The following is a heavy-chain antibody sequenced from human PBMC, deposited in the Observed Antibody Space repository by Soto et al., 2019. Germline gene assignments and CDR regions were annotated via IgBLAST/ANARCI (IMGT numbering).Heavy chain of an antibody. CDR3: ARGQHCSSTSCYTRWFDP. D-gene: IGHD2-2*02. V-gene: IGHV4-34*01. CDR1: GGSFSGYY. Sequence: ASETLSLTCAVYGGSFSGYYWSWIRQPPGKGLEGIGEINHSGSTNYNPSLKSRVTISVNTSKNQFSLKLSSVTAADTAVYYCARGQHCSSTSCYTRWFDPWGQGTLVTVSS. J-gene: IGHJ5*02. CDR2: INHSGST.